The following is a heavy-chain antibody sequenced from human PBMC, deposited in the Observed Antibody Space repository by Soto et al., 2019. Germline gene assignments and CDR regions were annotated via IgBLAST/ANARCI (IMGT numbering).Heavy chain of an antibody. J-gene: IGHJ4*02. CDR2: INHSGST. D-gene: IGHD2-15*01. V-gene: IGHV4-34*01. CDR1: GGSFSGYY. CDR3: ARGSRTDIVVVVAATSGGDRFDY. Sequence: QVQLQQWGAGLLKPSETLSLTCAVYGGSFSGYYWSWIRQPPGKGLEWIGEINHSGSTNYNPSLKSRVTISVDTSKNQFSLKLSSVTAADTAVYYCARGSRTDIVVVVAATSGGDRFDYWGQGTLVTVSS.